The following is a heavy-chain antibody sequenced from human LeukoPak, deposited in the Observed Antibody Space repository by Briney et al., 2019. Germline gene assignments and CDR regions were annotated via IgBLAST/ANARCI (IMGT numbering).Heavy chain of an antibody. J-gene: IGHJ5*02. V-gene: IGHV4-34*01. D-gene: IGHD2-2*01. CDR2: INHSGST. CDR1: GGSFSGYY. CDR3: ARARKRGIVVVPAASGWFDP. Sequence: SETLSLTCAVYGGSFSGYYWSWIRQPPGKGLEWIGEINHSGSTNYNPSLKSRVTISVDTSKNQFSLKLSSVTAADTAVYYCARARKRGIVVVPAASGWFDPWGQGTLVTVSS.